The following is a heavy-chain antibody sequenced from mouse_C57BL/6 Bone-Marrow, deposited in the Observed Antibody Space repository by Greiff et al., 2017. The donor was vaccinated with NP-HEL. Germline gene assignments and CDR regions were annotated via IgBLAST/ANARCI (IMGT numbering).Heavy chain of an antibody. J-gene: IGHJ1*03. D-gene: IGHD1-1*01. CDR2: IYPRSGNT. CDR1: GYTFTSYG. Sequence: VQLQQSGAELARPGASVKLSCKASGYTFTSYGISWVKQRTGQGLEWIGEIYPRSGNTYYNEKFKGKATLTADKSSSTAYMELRSLTSEDSAVYFCARSGYYGSSRYFDVWGTGTTVTVSS. V-gene: IGHV1-81*01. CDR3: ARSGYYGSSRYFDV.